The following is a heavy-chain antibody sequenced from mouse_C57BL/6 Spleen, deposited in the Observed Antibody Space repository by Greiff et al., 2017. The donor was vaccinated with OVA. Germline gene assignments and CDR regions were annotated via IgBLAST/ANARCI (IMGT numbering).Heavy chain of an antibody. J-gene: IGHJ4*01. Sequence: EVKLMESGPGLVKPSQSLSLTCSVTGYSITSGYYWNWIRQFPGNKLEWMGYISYDGSNNYNPSLKNRISITRDTSKNQFFLKLNSVTTEDTATYYCASIYSYYAMDYWGQGTSVTVSS. CDR2: ISYDGSN. D-gene: IGHD2-1*01. CDR1: GYSITSGYY. V-gene: IGHV3-6*01. CDR3: ASIYSYYAMDY.